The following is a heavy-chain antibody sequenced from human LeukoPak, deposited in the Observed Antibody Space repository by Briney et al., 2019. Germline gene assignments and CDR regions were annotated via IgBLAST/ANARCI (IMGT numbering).Heavy chain of an antibody. CDR2: ISAYDGNT. Sequence: ASVKVSCMASGYTFTNYGITWVRQAPGQGLEWMGWISAYDGNTNFAQKFQGRVTMTTDTSTSTAYMELRRLRSDDTAVYYWARPKYYFDSSGYYYFDNWGQGTLVTVSS. D-gene: IGHD3-22*01. CDR1: GYTFTNYG. CDR3: ARPKYYFDSSGYYYFDN. J-gene: IGHJ4*02. V-gene: IGHV1-18*01.